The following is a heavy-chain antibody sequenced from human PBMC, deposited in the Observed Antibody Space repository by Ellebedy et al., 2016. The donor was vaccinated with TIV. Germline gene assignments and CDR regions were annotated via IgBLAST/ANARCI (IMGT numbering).Heavy chain of an antibody. CDR1: GYSFIAYF. V-gene: IGHV1-2*02. CDR2: INPNSGAA. D-gene: IGHD1-26*01. Sequence: ASVKVSCXASGYSFIAYFIHWVRQAPGQRPEWMGRINPNSGAATFAQRFQVRVTMTRDTSISTAYMELSSLRSDDTAMYFCARGVGATFETSGFDSWGQGTLVTVSS. J-gene: IGHJ4*02. CDR3: ARGVGATFETSGFDS.